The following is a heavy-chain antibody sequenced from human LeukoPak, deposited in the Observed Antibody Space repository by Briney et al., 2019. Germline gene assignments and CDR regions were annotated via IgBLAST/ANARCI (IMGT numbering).Heavy chain of an antibody. CDR1: GYTFTSYG. J-gene: IGHJ4*02. V-gene: IGHV1-18*01. Sequence: GASVKVSCKASGYTFTSYGISWVRQAPGQGLEWMGWISAYNGNTNYAQKLQGRVTMTTDASTSTAYMELRSLRSDDTAVYYCARIRLLVSGYYDSSGYDYWGQGTLVTVSS. CDR3: ARIRLLVSGYYDSSGYDY. D-gene: IGHD3-22*01. CDR2: ISAYNGNT.